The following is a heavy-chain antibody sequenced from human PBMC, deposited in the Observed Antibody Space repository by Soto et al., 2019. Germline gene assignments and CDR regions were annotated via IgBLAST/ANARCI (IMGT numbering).Heavy chain of an antibody. CDR3: AKERPYGGGAPLIDY. CDR1: GFTFSSYA. J-gene: IGHJ4*02. D-gene: IGHD1-26*01. Sequence: EVQLLESGGGLVQPGGSLRLSCAASGFTFSSYAMTWIRQAPGKGLEWVSTVSGSGSRTSYTGSVKGRFSISRDNSKNTLNLQMHSLRVEDTAVYYRAKERPYGGGAPLIDYWGQGTLVTVSS. V-gene: IGHV3-23*01. CDR2: VSGSGSRT.